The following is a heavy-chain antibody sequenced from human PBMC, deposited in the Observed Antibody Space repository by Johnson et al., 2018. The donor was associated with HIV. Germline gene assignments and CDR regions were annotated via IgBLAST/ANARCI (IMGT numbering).Heavy chain of an antibody. CDR3: AKESKQLSAFDI. V-gene: IGHV3-9*01. D-gene: IGHD6-19*01. Sequence: VQLVESGGGLVQPGRSLRLSCAASGFTFDDYAMHWVRQAPGKGLEWVSGISWNSGSIGYADSVKGRFPISRDNAKNSLYLQMNSLRAEDTALYYCAKESKQLSAFDIWGQGTMVTVSS. J-gene: IGHJ3*02. CDR2: ISWNSGSI. CDR1: GFTFDDYA.